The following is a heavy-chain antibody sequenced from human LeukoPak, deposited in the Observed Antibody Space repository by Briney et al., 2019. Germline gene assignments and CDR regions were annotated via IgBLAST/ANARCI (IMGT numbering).Heavy chain of an antibody. CDR2: INPNSGGT. Sequence: ASVKVSCKASGYTFTGYYMHWVRQAPGQGLEWMGWINPNSGGTNYAQKFQGRVTMTRDTSISTAYMELSRLRSDDTAVYYCARALKNSSGYYSGYWGQGTLATVSS. D-gene: IGHD3-22*01. J-gene: IGHJ4*02. CDR3: ARALKNSSGYYSGY. V-gene: IGHV1-2*02. CDR1: GYTFTGYY.